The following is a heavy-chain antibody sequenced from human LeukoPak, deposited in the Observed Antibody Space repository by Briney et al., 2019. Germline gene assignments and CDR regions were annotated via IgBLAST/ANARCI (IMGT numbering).Heavy chain of an antibody. D-gene: IGHD1-26*01. CDR3: ATESGSYSGTCFDF. CDR1: GFTFSSHS. Sequence: GGSLRLSCAGSGFTFSSHSMNWVRQAPGKGLQWVSYISSSSTTIYYADSVRDRFTISRDNAKNALYLQMNSLRAEDTAVYYCATESGSYSGTCFDFWGQGTLVTVSP. J-gene: IGHJ4*02. CDR2: ISSSSTTI. V-gene: IGHV3-48*01.